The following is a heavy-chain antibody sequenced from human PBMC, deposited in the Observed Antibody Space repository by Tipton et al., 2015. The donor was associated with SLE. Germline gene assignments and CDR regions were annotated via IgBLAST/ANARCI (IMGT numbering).Heavy chain of an antibody. J-gene: IGHJ5*02. V-gene: IGHV1-69*13. Sequence: QSGAEVKKPGSSVKVSCKASGGTFSTDGISWVRQAPGQGLEWMGRIIPIFGIVKNAQKFQGRVTITADDSTSTAYMELSSLRSEDTAVYHCARDSPYYYGSGSFNWFDPWGQGTLVTVPS. D-gene: IGHD3-10*01. CDR1: GGTFSTDG. CDR2: IIPIFGIV. CDR3: ARDSPYYYGSGSFNWFDP.